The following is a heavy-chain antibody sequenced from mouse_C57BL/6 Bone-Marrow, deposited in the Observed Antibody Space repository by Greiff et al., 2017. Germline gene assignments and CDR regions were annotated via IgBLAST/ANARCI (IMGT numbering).Heavy chain of an antibody. V-gene: IGHV14-3*01. D-gene: IGHD1-1*01. CDR2: IDPANGNT. CDR3: VRPIYYYGRSCAMDY. J-gene: IGHJ4*01. Sequence: EVKLVESVAELVRPGASVKLSCTASGFNIKNTYMHWVKQRPEQGLEWIGRIDPANGNTKYAPKFQGKATITADTSSNTAYLQLSSLTSEDTAIYYCVRPIYYYGRSCAMDYWGQGTPVTVSS. CDR1: GFNIKNTY.